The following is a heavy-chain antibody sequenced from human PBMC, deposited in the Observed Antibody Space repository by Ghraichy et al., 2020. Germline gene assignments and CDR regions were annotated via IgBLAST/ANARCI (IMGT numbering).Heavy chain of an antibody. D-gene: IGHD2-15*01. CDR2: IKSDGSST. J-gene: IGHJ4*02. CDR3: AREYCSGGRCYFGTGGSHFDY. CDR1: GFTLSNYW. V-gene: IGHV3-74*01. Sequence: GSLRLSCAASGFTLSNYWMHWVRQAPGKGLVWVSRIKSDGSSTTYADSVKGRFTISRHNAKNTLDLQMNSLRAEDTAVYYCAREYCSGGRCYFGTGGSHFDYWGQGTLVTVSS.